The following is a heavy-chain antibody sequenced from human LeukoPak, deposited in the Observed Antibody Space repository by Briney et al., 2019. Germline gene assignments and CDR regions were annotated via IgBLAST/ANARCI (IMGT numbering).Heavy chain of an antibody. CDR1: GFTFSTYW. J-gene: IGHJ6*02. D-gene: IGHD6-19*01. Sequence: GGSLRLSCAASGFTFSTYWMSWVRQAPGKGLEWVANINQDGSEKYYADSVKGRFTISRDNAKNSLYLQMNSLRDEDTAVYYCARWHGWVMDVWGQGTTVTVSS. CDR2: INQDGSEK. CDR3: ARWHGWVMDV. V-gene: IGHV3-7*04.